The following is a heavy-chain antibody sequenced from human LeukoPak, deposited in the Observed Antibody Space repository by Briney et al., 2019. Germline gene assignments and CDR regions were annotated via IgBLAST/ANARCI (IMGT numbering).Heavy chain of an antibody. J-gene: IGHJ6*02. D-gene: IGHD2-2*01. V-gene: IGHV1-2*02. CDR3: AKPLWYQLLQGYYGLDV. Sequence: ASVKVSCKASGYTFNGYYMHWVRQAPGQGLEWMGWINPNSGGTSYAQKFQGRVTMPTDTSISTAYMEVSRLESDDTAVYYCAKPLWYQLLQGYYGLDVWGQGTTVTVSS. CDR2: INPNSGGT. CDR1: GYTFNGYY.